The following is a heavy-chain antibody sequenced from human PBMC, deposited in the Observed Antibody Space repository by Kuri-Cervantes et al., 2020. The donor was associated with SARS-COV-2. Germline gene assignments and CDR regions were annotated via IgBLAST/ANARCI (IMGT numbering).Heavy chain of an antibody. V-gene: IGHV3-48*01. CDR2: ISSSSSMI. CDR1: GFTFSHFS. D-gene: IGHD3-3*01. J-gene: IGHJ4*02. CDR3: ASGSDFWSGYYFEY. Sequence: GGSLRLSCAVSGFTFSHFSLTWVRQAPGKGLECIAYISSSSSMIYYADSVTGRFTISRDTDKNSVSLQIDSLRVDDTAVYYCASGSDFWSGYYFEYWGQGTLVTVSS.